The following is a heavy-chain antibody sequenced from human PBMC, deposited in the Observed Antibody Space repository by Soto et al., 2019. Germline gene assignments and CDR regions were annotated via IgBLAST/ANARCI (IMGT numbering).Heavy chain of an antibody. CDR2: ILHHGSVE. Sequence: GGSLRLSCAASGFTFGNYDMHWVRQAPGKGLEWMALILHHGSVEYYADSVKGRFTISRDNSKSTLYLQMNSLRAEDTAVYYCAKSRDGYSFYFYYGMDVWGQGTTVTVS. D-gene: IGHD4-4*01. V-gene: IGHV3-30*02. CDR3: AKSRDGYSFYFYYGMDV. J-gene: IGHJ6*02. CDR1: GFTFGNYD.